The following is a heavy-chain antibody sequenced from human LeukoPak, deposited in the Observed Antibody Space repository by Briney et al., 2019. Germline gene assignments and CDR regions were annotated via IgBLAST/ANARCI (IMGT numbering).Heavy chain of an antibody. J-gene: IGHJ5*02. CDR2: IYYSGST. D-gene: IGHD3-10*01. CDR1: GGFISSYY. CDR3: ARDQESGLWFGNWFDP. Sequence: PSETLSLTCTVSGGFISSYYWSWIRQPPGKGLEWIGYIYYSGSTNYNPSLKSRVTISVDTSKNQFSLKLSSVTAADTAVYYCARDQESGLWFGNWFDPWGQGTLVTVSS. V-gene: IGHV4-59*01.